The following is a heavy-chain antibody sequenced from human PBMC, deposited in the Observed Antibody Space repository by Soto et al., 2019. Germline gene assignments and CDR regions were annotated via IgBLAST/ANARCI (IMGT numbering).Heavy chain of an antibody. J-gene: IGHJ3*02. CDR2: IYHSGST. Sequence: QVQLQESGPGLVKPSGTLSLTCAVSGGSISSSNWWSWVRQPPGKGLEWIGEIYHSGSTNYNPSLKSRVTISVDKSRNQFSLKLSAVTAADTAVYYCARVRGVVAPIDAFDIWGQGTMVSVSS. D-gene: IGHD3-3*01. CDR3: ARVRGVVAPIDAFDI. V-gene: IGHV4-4*02. CDR1: GGSISSSNW.